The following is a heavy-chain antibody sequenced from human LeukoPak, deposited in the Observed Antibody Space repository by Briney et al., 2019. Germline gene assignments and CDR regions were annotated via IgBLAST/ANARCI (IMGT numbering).Heavy chain of an antibody. J-gene: IGHJ4*02. CDR1: GFTFRNYW. Sequence: GGSLRLSCAASGFTFRNYWMHWVRQAPGKGLVWVSYISISGSAIYYADSVKGRFTISRDNAKNSLYLQMNSLRAEDTAVYYCARASYYDSIGYDYWGQGTLVTVSS. CDR3: ARASYYDSIGYDY. V-gene: IGHV3-48*04. D-gene: IGHD3-22*01. CDR2: ISISGSAI.